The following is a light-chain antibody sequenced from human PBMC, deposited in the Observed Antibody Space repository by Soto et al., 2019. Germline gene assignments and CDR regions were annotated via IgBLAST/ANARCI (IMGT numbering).Light chain of an antibody. CDR3: SSFTSSSTFV. Sequence: QSALAQPASVSGSRGQSITISCTGTSSDVGRYNYVSWFQQHPDKVPKLIIYDVSNWPSGVSDRFSGSKSGNTASLTISGLHPEDEADYYCSSFTSSSTFVFGTGTKVTVL. V-gene: IGLV2-14*03. CDR1: SSDVGRYNY. CDR2: DVS. J-gene: IGLJ1*01.